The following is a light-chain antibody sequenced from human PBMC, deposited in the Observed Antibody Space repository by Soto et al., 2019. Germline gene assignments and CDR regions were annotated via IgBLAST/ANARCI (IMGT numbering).Light chain of an antibody. J-gene: IGKJ1*01. CDR1: QSISSY. V-gene: IGKV1-39*01. Sequence: DIHMTESPSSLSASVGDRVTITCRASQSISSYLNWYQQKPGKAPNLLIYAASSLQSGAPPRFSGSGSGTDSTLTVSSLQPEDFATYYCQQSYSTPWAVGQGTKVDI. CDR3: QQSYSTPWA. CDR2: AAS.